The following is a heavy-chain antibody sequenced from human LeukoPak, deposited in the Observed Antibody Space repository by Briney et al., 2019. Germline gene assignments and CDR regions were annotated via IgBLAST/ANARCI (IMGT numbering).Heavy chain of an antibody. CDR2: ISGSGGST. CDR3: ARVIAVAGTDAFDI. J-gene: IGHJ3*02. CDR1: GFTFSSYA. Sequence: GGSLRLSCAASGFTFSSYAMSGVRQAPGRGGEGVSAISGSGGSTYYADSVKGRFTISRDNSKNTLYLQMNSLRAEDTAVYYCARVIAVAGTDAFDIWGQGTMVTVSS. D-gene: IGHD6-19*01. V-gene: IGHV3-23*01.